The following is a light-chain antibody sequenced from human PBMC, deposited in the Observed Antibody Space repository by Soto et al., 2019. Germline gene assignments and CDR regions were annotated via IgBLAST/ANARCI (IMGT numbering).Light chain of an antibody. J-gene: IGLJ3*02. V-gene: IGLV2-8*01. CDR3: GSYAGSNSWV. CDR2: DVT. CDR1: SSDVGANKY. Sequence: QSVLAQPPSASGSPGQSVTISCTGTSSDVGANKYVSWYQHHPGKAPKLIIYDVTERPSGVPDRFSGSKSGNTASLTVSGLQSEDEADYYCGSYAGSNSWVFGGGTKLTVL.